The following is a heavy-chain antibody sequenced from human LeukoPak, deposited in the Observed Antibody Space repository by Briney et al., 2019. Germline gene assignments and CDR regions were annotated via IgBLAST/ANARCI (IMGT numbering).Heavy chain of an antibody. CDR3: ARDGATFSGYDWYYYMDV. J-gene: IGHJ6*03. D-gene: IGHD5-12*01. V-gene: IGHV3-7*01. CDR1: GFTFSSYE. CDR2: IKQDGSEK. Sequence: TGGSLRLSCAASGFTFSSYEMNWVRQAPGKGLEWVANIKQDGSEKYYVDSVKGRFTISRDNAKNSLYLQMNSLRAEDTAVYYCARDGATFSGYDWYYYMDVWGKGTTVTVSS.